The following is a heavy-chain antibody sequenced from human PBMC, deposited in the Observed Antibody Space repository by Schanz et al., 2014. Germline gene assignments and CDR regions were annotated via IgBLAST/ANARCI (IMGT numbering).Heavy chain of an antibody. V-gene: IGHV3-66*01. CDR1: GFTVSSNY. Sequence: EVQLVESGGGLVQPGGSLRLSCAASGFTVSSNYMSWVRQAPGKGLEWVSVIYGGGITDYAASVKGRFTLSRDNAKGSVYLQMSSMRAEDTAVYYCARGHYGLDVWGPGTSVTVSS. CDR2: IYGGGIT. CDR3: ARGHYGLDV. J-gene: IGHJ6*02. D-gene: IGHD3-10*01.